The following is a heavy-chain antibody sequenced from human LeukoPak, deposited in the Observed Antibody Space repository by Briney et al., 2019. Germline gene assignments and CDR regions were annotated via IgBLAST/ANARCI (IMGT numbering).Heavy chain of an antibody. CDR2: INPNSGGT. J-gene: IGHJ5*02. CDR1: GYTFTGYY. Sequence: ASVKVSCKASGYTFTGYYMHWVRQAPGQGLEWMGWINPNSGGTNYAQKFQGRVTMTRDTSISTAYMELSRLRSDDTALYYCATIKGGIAFAGRFDPWGPGTLVTVSS. CDR3: ATIKGGIAFAGRFDP. V-gene: IGHV1-2*02. D-gene: IGHD6-19*01.